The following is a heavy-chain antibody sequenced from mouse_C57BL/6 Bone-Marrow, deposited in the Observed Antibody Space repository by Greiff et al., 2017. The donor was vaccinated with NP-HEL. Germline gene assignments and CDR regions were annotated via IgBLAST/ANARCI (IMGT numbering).Heavy chain of an antibody. CDR3: TTWGLYYFDY. J-gene: IGHJ2*01. CDR2: IDPENGDT. CDR1: GFNIKDDY. V-gene: IGHV14-4*01. Sequence: VQLQQSGAELVRPGASVKLSCTASGFNIKDDYMHWVKQRPEQGLEWIGWIDPENGDTEYASKFQGKATITADTSSNTAYLQLSSLTSEDTAVYYCTTWGLYYFDYGGQGTTLTVSS.